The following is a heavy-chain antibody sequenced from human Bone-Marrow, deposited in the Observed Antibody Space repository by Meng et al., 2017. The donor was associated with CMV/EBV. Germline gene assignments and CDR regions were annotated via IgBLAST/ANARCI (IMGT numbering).Heavy chain of an antibody. CDR3: ARGLNRVTRGVYGMDG. D-gene: IGHD4-11*01. CDR1: GFTFSDYY. V-gene: IGHV3-11*01. J-gene: IGHJ6*02. CDR2: ISSSGSTI. Sequence: GGSLRLSCAASGFTFSDYYMSWIRQAPGKGLEWVSYISSSGSTIYYADSVKGRFTISRDNAKNSPYLQMNSLRAEDTAVYYCARGLNRVTRGVYGMDGWGQGTTVTVSS.